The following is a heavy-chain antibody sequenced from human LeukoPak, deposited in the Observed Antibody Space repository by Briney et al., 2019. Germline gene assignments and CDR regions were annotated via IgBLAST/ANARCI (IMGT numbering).Heavy chain of an antibody. CDR3: AGATSREAFDI. Sequence: SETLSLTCTASGVSISDYYWSWIRQPPGKGLEWIGYIYYSGTTNYSPSLKGQLPISINTPKTPFSLKLSSVTATDTAVYYCAGATSREAFDISGQGTRVTASS. V-gene: IGHV4-59*01. CDR2: IYYSGTT. CDR1: GVSISDYY. D-gene: IGHD2-2*01. J-gene: IGHJ3*02.